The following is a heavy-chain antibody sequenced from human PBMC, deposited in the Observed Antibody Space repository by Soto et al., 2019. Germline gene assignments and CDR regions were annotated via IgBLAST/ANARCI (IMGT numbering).Heavy chain of an antibody. CDR3: ARSQDKVLVPAANYDYYGVDV. J-gene: IGHJ6*02. V-gene: IGHV4-31*01. D-gene: IGHD2-2*01. Sequence: QVQLQESGPGLVKPSQTLSLTCTVSGGSISSGDYYWSWIRQHPGKGLEWIGYIDYTGSTYYNTSLKSLVTMSLDTSKNQFSLKLSSVTAADTAVYYCARSQDKVLVPAANYDYYGVDVWGQGTTVTVSS. CDR2: IDYTGST. CDR1: GGSISSGDYY.